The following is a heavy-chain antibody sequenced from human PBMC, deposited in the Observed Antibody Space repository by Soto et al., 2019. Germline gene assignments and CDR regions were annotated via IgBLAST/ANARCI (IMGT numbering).Heavy chain of an antibody. CDR2: IKQDGSEK. V-gene: IGHV3-7*01. CDR1: GFTFSSYW. J-gene: IGHJ6*03. D-gene: IGHD3-10*01. Sequence: GGSLRLSCAASGFTFSSYWMSWVRQAPGKGLEWVANIKQDGSEKYYVDSVKGRFTISRDNAKNSLYLQMNSLRAEDTAVYYCARHQLSGSYYLYYYYYYMDVWGKGTTVTVSS. CDR3: ARHQLSGSYYLYYYYYYMDV.